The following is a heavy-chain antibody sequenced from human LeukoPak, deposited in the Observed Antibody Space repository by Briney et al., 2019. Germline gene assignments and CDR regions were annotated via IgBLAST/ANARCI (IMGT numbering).Heavy chain of an antibody. CDR1: RYRFTNYW. V-gene: IGHV5-51*01. CDR3: ARHLYGID. J-gene: IGHJ4*02. D-gene: IGHD4-17*01. Sequence: GESLKISCKGSRYRFTNYWIGWVRQMPGKGLEWMGTIYPGDSDTRYSPSFQGQITISADKSISTAYLQWSSLKASDTAIYYCARHLYGIDWGQGTLVTVSS. CDR2: IYPGDSDT.